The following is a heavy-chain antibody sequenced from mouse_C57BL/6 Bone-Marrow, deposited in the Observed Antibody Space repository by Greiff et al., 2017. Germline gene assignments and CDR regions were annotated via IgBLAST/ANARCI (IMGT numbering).Heavy chain of an antibody. CDR2: INPNNGGT. Sequence: VQLQQSGPELVKPGASVKMSCKASGYTFTDYNMHWVKQSHGKSLEWIGYINPNNGGTSYNQKFKGKATLTVNKSSSTAYMELRSLTSEDSAVYYCARRGYSGSRYGWYFDVWGTGTTVTVSA. V-gene: IGHV1-22*01. CDR3: ARRGYSGSRYGWYFDV. CDR1: GYTFTDYN. J-gene: IGHJ1*03. D-gene: IGHD1-1*01.